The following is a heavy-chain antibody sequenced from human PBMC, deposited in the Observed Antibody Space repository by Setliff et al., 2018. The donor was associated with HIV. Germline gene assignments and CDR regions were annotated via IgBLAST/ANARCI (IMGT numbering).Heavy chain of an antibody. CDR2: IYYSGST. CDR1: GGSISSGGYY. J-gene: IGHJ3*02. Sequence: SETLSLTCTVSGGSISSGGYYWSWIRQHPGKGLEWTGYIYYSGSTYYNPSLKSRVTISVDTSKNQFSLKLTSVTAADTAVYYCSTYGYGISDAFDIWGRGTMVTVSS. D-gene: IGHD5-18*01. CDR3: STYGYGISDAFDI. V-gene: IGHV4-31*03.